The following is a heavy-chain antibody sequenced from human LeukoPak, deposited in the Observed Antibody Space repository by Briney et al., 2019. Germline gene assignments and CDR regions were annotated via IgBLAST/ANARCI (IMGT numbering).Heavy chain of an antibody. V-gene: IGHV3-11*04. J-gene: IGHJ3*02. D-gene: IGHD3-16*01. CDR3: ARVFRQEGGAFAI. CDR1: GFTFSDYY. Sequence: GGSLRLSCAASGFTFSDYYMSWIRPAPGKGLEWVSYISSSGSTIYYADSVKGRFTISRDNAKNSLYLQINSLRAEDTAVYYCARVFRQEGGAFAIWGQGTMVTVSS. CDR2: ISSSGSTI.